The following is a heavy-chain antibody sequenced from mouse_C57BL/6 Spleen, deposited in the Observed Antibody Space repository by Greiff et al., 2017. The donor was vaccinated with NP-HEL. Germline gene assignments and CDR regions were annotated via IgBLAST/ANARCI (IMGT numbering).Heavy chain of an antibody. Sequence: QVQLKQSGAELVRPGTSVKVSCKASGYAFTNYLIEWVKQRPGQGLEWIGVINPGSGGTNYNEKFKGKATLTADKSSSTAYMQLSSLTSEDSAVYFCARGGSTWFAYWGQGTLVTVSA. V-gene: IGHV1-54*01. CDR2: INPGSGGT. D-gene: IGHD1-3*01. CDR3: ARGGSTWFAY. J-gene: IGHJ3*01. CDR1: GYAFTNYL.